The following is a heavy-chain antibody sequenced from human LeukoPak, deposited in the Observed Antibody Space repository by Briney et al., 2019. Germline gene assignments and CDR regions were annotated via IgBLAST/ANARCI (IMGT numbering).Heavy chain of an antibody. J-gene: IGHJ5*02. D-gene: IGHD3-10*01. CDR3: AREGSNKQLRRPGNWFDP. CDR1: GYTFTSYA. V-gene: IGHV1-3*01. CDR2: INAGNGNT. Sequence: ASVKVSCKASGYTFTSYAMHWVRQAPGQRLEWMGWINAGNGNTKYSQKFQGRVTITRDTSASTAYMELSSLRSEDTAVYYCAREGSNKQLRRPGNWFDPWGQGTLVTVSS.